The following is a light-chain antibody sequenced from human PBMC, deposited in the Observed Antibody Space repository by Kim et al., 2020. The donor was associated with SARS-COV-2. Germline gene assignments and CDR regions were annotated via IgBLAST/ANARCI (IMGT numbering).Light chain of an antibody. CDR1: HSISSW. CDR3: QQYSNYPYT. V-gene: IGKV1-5*03. J-gene: IGKJ2*01. CDR2: KAS. Sequence: SASVGERVTITCRASHSISSWLAWYQQKAGKAPKVLIYKASTLESGVPSRFSGSGAGTEFTLTISSLQHDDFATYYCQQYSNYPYTFGQGTKLEI.